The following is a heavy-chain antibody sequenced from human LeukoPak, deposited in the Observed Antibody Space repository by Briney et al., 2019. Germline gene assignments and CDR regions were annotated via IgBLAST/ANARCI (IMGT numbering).Heavy chain of an antibody. V-gene: IGHV7-4-1*02. CDR1: GYTFTSYA. D-gene: IGHD6-13*01. J-gene: IGHJ3*02. CDR3: ARTELAAAGTSAYAFDI. Sequence: GASVKVSCKASGYTFTSYAMNWVRQAPGQGLEWMGWINTNTGNPTYAQGFTGRFVFSLDTSVSTAYLQISSLKAEDTAVYYCARTELAAAGTSAYAFDIWGQGTMVTVSS. CDR2: INTNTGNP.